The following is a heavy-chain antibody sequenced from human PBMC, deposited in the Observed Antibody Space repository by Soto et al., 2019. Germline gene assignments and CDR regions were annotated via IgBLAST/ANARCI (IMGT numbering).Heavy chain of an antibody. CDR2: INYSGSS. D-gene: IGHD3-16*01. V-gene: IGHV4-59*08. J-gene: IGHJ4*02. Sequence: QVQLQESGPGLVKPWGTLSLPGTAPGASFSSNYWTWFRQPPGKGLGWIGYINYSGSSNYNPALESRVAISVDTSKNQFSLKLTSVTAADTAVYYCARHWDWGSLGYWGQGTLVTVSS. CDR3: ARHWDWGSLGY. CDR1: GASFSSNY.